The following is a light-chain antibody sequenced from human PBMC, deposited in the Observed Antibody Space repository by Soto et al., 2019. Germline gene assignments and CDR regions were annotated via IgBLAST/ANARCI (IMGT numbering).Light chain of an antibody. V-gene: IGLV1-44*01. CDR1: SSNIGSKT. J-gene: IGLJ2*01. Sequence: QPVLTQPPSASGTPGQRVTISCSGGSSNIGSKTVNWYQQVPGTAPKLLIYGNDQRPSGVPDRFSASKSGTSASLAISGLQSEDEADYHCAAWDGSLNGLLFGGGTKLTVL. CDR3: AAWDGSLNGLL. CDR2: GND.